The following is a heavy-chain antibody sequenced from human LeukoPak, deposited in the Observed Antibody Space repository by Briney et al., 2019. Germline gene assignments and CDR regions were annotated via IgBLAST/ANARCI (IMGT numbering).Heavy chain of an antibody. D-gene: IGHD1-26*01. J-gene: IGHJ4*02. CDR2: IYTSGST. CDR3: AREESIGRYQFLHDS. V-gene: IGHV4-4*07. Sequence: SETLSLTCTVSGGSISSYYWSWIRQPAGKGLEWIGRIYTSGSTNYNPSLKSRVTMSVDTSKNQFSLKLSSVTAADTAVYYCAREESIGRYQFLHDSWGQGTLVTVSS. CDR1: GGSISSYY.